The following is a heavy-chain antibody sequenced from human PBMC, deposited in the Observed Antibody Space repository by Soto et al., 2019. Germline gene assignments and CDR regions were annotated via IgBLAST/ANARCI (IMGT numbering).Heavy chain of an antibody. CDR3: AKEYSSGPDAEYFQH. CDR1: GFTFSSYG. J-gene: IGHJ1*01. Sequence: QVQLVESGGGVVQPGRSLRLSCAASGFTFSSYGMHWVRQAPGKGLEWVAVISYDGSNKYYADSVKGRFTISRDNSKNTLYLQINSLRAEDTAVYYCAKEYSSGPDAEYFQHWGQGTLVTVSS. D-gene: IGHD6-25*01. CDR2: ISYDGSNK. V-gene: IGHV3-30*18.